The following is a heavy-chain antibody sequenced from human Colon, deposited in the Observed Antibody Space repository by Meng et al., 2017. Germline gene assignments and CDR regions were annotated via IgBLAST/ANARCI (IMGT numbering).Heavy chain of an antibody. CDR1: GASIKSGGYP. D-gene: IGHD4-17*01. V-gene: IGHV4-31*03. CDR2: MSDSGTT. CDR3: ARDTLYGTDY. J-gene: IGHJ4*02. Sequence: QVHLNESGPGLVRPSDDLALGCTVSGASIKSGGYPWSWVRQHPGKGLEYIGFMSDSGTTDYNPSLRSRVSISEIGSSKNQFSLTLRSVTAADTATYFCARDTLYGTDYWGQGVLVTVSS.